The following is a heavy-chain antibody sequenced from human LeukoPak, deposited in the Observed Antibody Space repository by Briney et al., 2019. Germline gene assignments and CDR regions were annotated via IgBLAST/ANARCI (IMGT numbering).Heavy chain of an antibody. Sequence: ASVKVSCKGAGSTFSSYAISWVRQAPGQGLEWTGGNIPIFGTANYAQTFQGRVTITADESTSTAYMELSSLRSEDAAVYYCASGPMTTVPNYYYYYYMDVWGKGTTVTVSS. J-gene: IGHJ6*03. D-gene: IGHD4-11*01. CDR3: ASGPMTTVPNYYYYYYMDV. V-gene: IGHV1-69*13. CDR2: NIPIFGTA. CDR1: GSTFSSYA.